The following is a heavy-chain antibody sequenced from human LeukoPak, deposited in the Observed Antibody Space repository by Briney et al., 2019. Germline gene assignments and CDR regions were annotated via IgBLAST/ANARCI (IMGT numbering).Heavy chain of an antibody. CDR3: ARGTTATLDY. D-gene: IGHD4-17*01. CDR1: GGSFSGYY. J-gene: IGHJ4*02. V-gene: IGHV4-34*01. Sequence: SSETLSLTCAVYGGSFSGYYWSWIRQPPGKGLEWIGEINHSGSTNYNPSLKSRVTISIDTSKNQFSLKLNSVTAADTAVYYCARGTTATLDYWGQGTLVTVSS. CDR2: INHSGST.